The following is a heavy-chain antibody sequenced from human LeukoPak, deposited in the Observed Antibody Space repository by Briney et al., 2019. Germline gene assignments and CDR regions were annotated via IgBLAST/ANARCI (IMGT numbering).Heavy chain of an antibody. D-gene: IGHD3-22*01. V-gene: IGHV3-20*04. CDR3: ATPYYYDSSGYYVY. Sequence: PGGSLRLSCAASGFTFDDYGMSWVRQAPGKGLEWVSGINWNGGSTGYADSVKGRFTISRDNAKNSLYLQMNSLRAEDTALYYCATPYYYDSSGYYVYCGQGTLGTVSS. CDR2: INWNGGST. J-gene: IGHJ4*02. CDR1: GFTFDDYG.